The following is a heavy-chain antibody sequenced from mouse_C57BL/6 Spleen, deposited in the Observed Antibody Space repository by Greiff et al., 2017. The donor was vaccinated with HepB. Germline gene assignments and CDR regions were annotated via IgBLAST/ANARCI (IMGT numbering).Heavy chain of an antibody. D-gene: IGHD3-2*02. CDR3: ARGWGYFDV. J-gene: IGHJ1*03. CDR2: ISSGSSTI. Sequence: EVKVVESGGGLVKPGGSLKLSCAASGFTFSDYGMHWVRQAPEKGLEWVAYISSGSSTIYYADTVKGRFTISRDNAKNTLFLQMTSLRSEDTAMYYCARGWGYFDVWGTGTTVTVSS. V-gene: IGHV5-17*01. CDR1: GFTFSDYG.